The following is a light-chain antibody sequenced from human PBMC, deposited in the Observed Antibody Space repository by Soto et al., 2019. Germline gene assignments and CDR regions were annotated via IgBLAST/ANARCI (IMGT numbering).Light chain of an antibody. CDR3: CSDAGRGAYV. CDR1: SRDVGRYNF. Sequence: QSALTQPASVSGSPGQSITISCTGTSRDVGRYNFVSWYQQYPGKVPRVTIYEVTKRPSGISKRFSGSKSGNTAFLTISGLQAEDEADYYCCSDAGRGAYVFGTGTKLTVL. V-gene: IGLV2-23*02. CDR2: EVT. J-gene: IGLJ1*01.